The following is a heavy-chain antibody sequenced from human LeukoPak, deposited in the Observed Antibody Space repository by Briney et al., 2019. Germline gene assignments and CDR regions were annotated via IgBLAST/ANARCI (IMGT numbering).Heavy chain of an antibody. CDR1: GGSFSGYY. Sequence: SETLSLTCAVYGGSFSGYYWSWIRQPPGKGLEWIGYIYHSGSTYYNPSLKSRVTISVDRSKNQFSLKLSSVTAADTAVYYCARAEVGATPFDYWGQGTLVTVSS. CDR3: ARAEVGATPFDY. V-gene: IGHV4-34*01. J-gene: IGHJ4*02. D-gene: IGHD1-26*01. CDR2: IYHSGST.